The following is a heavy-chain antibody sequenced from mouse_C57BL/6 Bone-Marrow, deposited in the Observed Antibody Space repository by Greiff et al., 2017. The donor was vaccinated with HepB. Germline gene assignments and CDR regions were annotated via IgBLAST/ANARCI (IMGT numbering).Heavy chain of an antibody. CDR3: ARSPMITTSYYAMDY. Sequence: EVQGVESGGGLVKPGGSLKLSCAASGFTFSSYAMSWVRQTPEKRLEWVATISDGGSYTYYPDNVKGRFTISRDNAKNNLYLQMSHLKSEDTAMYYCARSPMITTSYYAMDYWGQGTSVTVSS. V-gene: IGHV5-4*01. D-gene: IGHD2-4*01. CDR2: ISDGGSYT. J-gene: IGHJ4*01. CDR1: GFTFSSYA.